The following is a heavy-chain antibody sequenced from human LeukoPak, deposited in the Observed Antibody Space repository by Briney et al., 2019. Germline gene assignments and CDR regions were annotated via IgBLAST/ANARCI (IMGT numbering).Heavy chain of an antibody. CDR3: ARVHYYDSSGTYYFDY. V-gene: IGHV1-2*06. D-gene: IGHD3-22*01. Sequence: VASVKVSCKASGHTFTGYYMHWVRQAPGQGLEWMGRINPNSGGTNYAQKFQGRVTMTRDTSISTAYMELSRLRSDDTAVYYCARVHYYDSSGTYYFDYWGQGTLVTVSS. J-gene: IGHJ4*02. CDR1: GHTFTGYY. CDR2: INPNSGGT.